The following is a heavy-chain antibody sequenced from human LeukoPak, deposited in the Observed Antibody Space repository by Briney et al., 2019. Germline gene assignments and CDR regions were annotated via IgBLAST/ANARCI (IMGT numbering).Heavy chain of an antibody. CDR2: IIPIFGTA. D-gene: IGHD6-19*01. Sequence: SVKVSCKASGYTFTGYYMHWVRQAPGQGLEWMGGIIPIFGTANYAQRFQGRVTITADESTSTAYMELSSLRPEDTAVYYCARDTLSYSSGWYVKDWFDPWGQGTLVTVSS. CDR1: GYTFTGYY. J-gene: IGHJ5*02. V-gene: IGHV1-69*13. CDR3: ARDTLSYSSGWYVKDWFDP.